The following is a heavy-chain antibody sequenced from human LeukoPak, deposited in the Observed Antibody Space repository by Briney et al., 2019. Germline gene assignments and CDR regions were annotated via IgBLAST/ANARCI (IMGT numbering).Heavy chain of an antibody. CDR2: IYYSGST. CDR1: GGSISSYY. J-gene: IGHJ4*02. Sequence: SETLSLTCTVSGGSISSYYWSWIRQPPGKGLEWIGYIYYSGSTNYNPSLKSRVTISVDTSKNQFSLKPSSVTAADPAVYYCARGSGSGSYYSYFDYWGQGTLVTVSS. V-gene: IGHV4-59*01. CDR3: ARGSGSGSYYSYFDY. D-gene: IGHD3-10*01.